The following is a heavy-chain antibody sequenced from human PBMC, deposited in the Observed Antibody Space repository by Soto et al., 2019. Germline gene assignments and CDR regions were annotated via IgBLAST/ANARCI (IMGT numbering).Heavy chain of an antibody. CDR2: IYYSGST. D-gene: IGHD3-9*01. Sequence: SETLSLTCTVSGGSISSSSYYWGWIRQPPGKGLEWIGSIYYSGSTYYNPSLKSRVTISVDTSKNQFSLKLSSVTAADTAVYYCAGSYDTYFDPWGQGTLVTVSS. J-gene: IGHJ5*02. V-gene: IGHV4-39*01. CDR1: GGSISSSSYY. CDR3: AGSYDTYFDP.